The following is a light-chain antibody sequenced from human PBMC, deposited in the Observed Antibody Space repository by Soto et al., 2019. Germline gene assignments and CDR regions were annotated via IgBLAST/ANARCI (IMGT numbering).Light chain of an antibody. CDR3: MQRIECPWT. CDR1: QSLLDSDDGKTY. CDR2: TLS. J-gene: IGKJ1*01. V-gene: IGKV2-40*01. Sequence: DIVMTQTPLSLPVTPGEPASISCRSSQSLLDSDDGKTYLDWYLQKPGQSPQLLIYTLSYRAFGVPDRFSCSGSRTDFTLKISRVEAEDVGVYYCMQRIECPWTFGQGTKVEIK.